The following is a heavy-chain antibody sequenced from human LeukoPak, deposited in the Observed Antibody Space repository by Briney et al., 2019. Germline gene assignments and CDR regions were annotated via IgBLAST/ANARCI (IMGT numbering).Heavy chain of an antibody. J-gene: IGHJ4*02. D-gene: IGHD2-15*01. CDR1: GDSITTYY. CDR2: IFYRGTT. V-gene: IGHV4-59*01. Sequence: SETLSLTCTVSGDSITTYYWNWIRQSPGKGLELIAYIFYRGTTNYNPSLKSPITISVDTSKTQFSLRLSSVTAADTAVYYCVSSSPRYCTGGTCYSSRGFDYWGQGMLVTVSS. CDR3: VSSSPRYCTGGTCYSSRGFDY.